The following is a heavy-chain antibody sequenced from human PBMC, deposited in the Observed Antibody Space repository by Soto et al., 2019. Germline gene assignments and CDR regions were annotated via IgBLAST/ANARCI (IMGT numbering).Heavy chain of an antibody. V-gene: IGHV3-21*01. D-gene: IGHD2-21*02. CDR1: GFTFSSYS. CDR2: ISTSNKYI. Sequence: PGGSLRLSCAASGFTFSSYSMNWVRQAPGKGLEWVSSISTSNKYIYYADSMKGRFTISRDNAKNSLYLQMNSLRVEDTAIYYCARENGDPYRGLGNWFDPWGQGTLVTVSS. CDR3: ARENGDPYRGLGNWFDP. J-gene: IGHJ5*02.